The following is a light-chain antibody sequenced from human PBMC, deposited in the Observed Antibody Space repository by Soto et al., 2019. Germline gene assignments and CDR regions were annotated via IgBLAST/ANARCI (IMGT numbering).Light chain of an antibody. CDR3: QSYDSSLSGFYV. Sequence: QSVLTQPHSASGTPGQRVTISCSGSSSNIGSNSVHWFQQVPGTAPKPLIYSSNQRPSGVPERFSGSKSGTSASLAITGLQAEDEADYYCQSYDSSLSGFYVFGTGTKVTVL. CDR2: SSN. J-gene: IGLJ1*01. CDR1: SSNIGSNS. V-gene: IGLV1-44*01.